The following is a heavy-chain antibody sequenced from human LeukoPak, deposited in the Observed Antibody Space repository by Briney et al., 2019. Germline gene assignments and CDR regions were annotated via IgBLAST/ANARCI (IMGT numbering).Heavy chain of an antibody. V-gene: IGHV4-4*07. CDR2: IYTSGST. CDR3: AREGDIVVVPAATTAYLNWFDP. Sequence: SETLSLTCTVSGGSISSYYWSWIRQPAGKGLEWIGRIYTSGSTNYNPSLKSRVTMSVDTSKNQFSLKLSSVTAADTAVYYCAREGDIVVVPAATTAYLNWFDPWGQGTLVTVSS. CDR1: GGSISSYY. J-gene: IGHJ5*02. D-gene: IGHD2-2*01.